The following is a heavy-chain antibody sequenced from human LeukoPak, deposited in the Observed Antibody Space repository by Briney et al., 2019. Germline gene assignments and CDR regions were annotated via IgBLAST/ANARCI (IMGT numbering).Heavy chain of an antibody. CDR2: IYHSGST. CDR3: ARTYYDILTGYPPDAFDI. V-gene: IGHV4-38-2*01. D-gene: IGHD3-9*01. J-gene: IGHJ3*02. CDR1: GYSISSGYY. Sequence: SETLSLTCAVSGYSISSGYYWGWIRQPPGKGLEWIGSIYHSGSTYYNPSLKSRVPISVDTSKNQFSLKLSSVTAADTAVYYCARTYYDILTGYPPDAFDIWGQGTMVTVSS.